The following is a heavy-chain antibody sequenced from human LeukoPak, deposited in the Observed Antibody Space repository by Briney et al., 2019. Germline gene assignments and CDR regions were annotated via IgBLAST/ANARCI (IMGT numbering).Heavy chain of an antibody. Sequence: GESLKISCKGSGYSFTSYWIGWVRQMPGKGLEWMGIIYPGDSDTRYSPSFQGQVTISADKSISTAYLQWSSLKASGTAMYYCARHSKWNDVFSWFDPWGQGTLVTVSS. D-gene: IGHD1-20*01. J-gene: IGHJ5*02. V-gene: IGHV5-51*01. CDR3: ARHSKWNDVFSWFDP. CDR1: GYSFTSYW. CDR2: IYPGDSDT.